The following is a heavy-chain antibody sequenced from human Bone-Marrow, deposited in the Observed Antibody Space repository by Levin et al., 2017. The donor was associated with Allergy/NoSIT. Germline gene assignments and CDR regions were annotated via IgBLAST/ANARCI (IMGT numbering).Heavy chain of an antibody. Sequence: ASVKVSCKASGYTFTGYYMHWVRQAPGQGLEWMGRINPNSGGTNYAQKFQGRVTMTRDTSISTAYMELSRLRSDDTAVYYCARDRPYCTGGVCYTYPFDYWGQGTLVTVSS. V-gene: IGHV1-2*06. CDR2: INPNSGGT. CDR1: GYTFTGYY. CDR3: ARDRPYCTGGVCYTYPFDY. J-gene: IGHJ4*02. D-gene: IGHD2-8*02.